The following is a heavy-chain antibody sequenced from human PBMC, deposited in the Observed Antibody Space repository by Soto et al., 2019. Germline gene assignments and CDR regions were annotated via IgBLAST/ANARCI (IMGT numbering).Heavy chain of an antibody. J-gene: IGHJ3*02. CDR3: ATYYGDYESGAFDI. V-gene: IGHV3-30*03. CDR1: GFTFSSYG. CDR2: ISYDGSNK. D-gene: IGHD4-17*01. Sequence: QVQLEESGGGVVQPGRSLRLSCAASGFTFSSYGIHWVRQARGKGLEWVAVISYDGSNKYYADSVKGRFTISRDNSKNTLYLQMNSLRAEDTAVYYCATYYGDYESGAFDIWGRGTMVTVSS.